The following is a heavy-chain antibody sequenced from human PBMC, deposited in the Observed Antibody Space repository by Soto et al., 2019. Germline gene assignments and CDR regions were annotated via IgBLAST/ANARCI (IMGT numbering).Heavy chain of an antibody. J-gene: IGHJ4*02. Sequence: QVQLVQSGAEVKKPGASVKVSCKASGYTFTSYGISWVRQAPGQGLEWMGWISAYNGNTNYAQKLQGRVTMTTDTSTSTAYMELRSLRSDDTAVYYCASRGSGFADDSSGYYSLDYWGQGTLVTVSS. CDR1: GYTFTSYG. CDR3: ASRGSGFADDSSGYYSLDY. D-gene: IGHD3-22*01. V-gene: IGHV1-18*01. CDR2: ISAYNGNT.